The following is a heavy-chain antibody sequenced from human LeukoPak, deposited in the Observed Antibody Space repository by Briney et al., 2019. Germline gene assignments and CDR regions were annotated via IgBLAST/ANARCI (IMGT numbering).Heavy chain of an antibody. CDR3: GRDWGESAVDY. J-gene: IGHJ4*02. CDR2: ISSSGSTI. D-gene: IGHD3-16*01. CDR1: GFTFSSYE. V-gene: IGHV3-48*03. Sequence: PAGGSLRLSCAASGFTFSSYEMNWVRQVPGKGLEWISYISSSGSTIYFADSVKGRFTISRDNAKNSLYLQMNSLRAEDTAVYYCGRDWGESAVDYWGQGTLVTVSS.